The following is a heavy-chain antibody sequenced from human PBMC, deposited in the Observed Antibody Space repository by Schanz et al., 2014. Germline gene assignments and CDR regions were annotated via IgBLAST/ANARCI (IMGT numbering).Heavy chain of an antibody. D-gene: IGHD6-13*01. CDR1: GITLSGYG. CDR3: ASSGAGYSSSWDFDY. Sequence: QVQLVESGGGVVQPGRSLRLSCAASGITLSGYGLHWVRQAPGKGLEWVEFISFDGRNTGYAHSVKGRFTISRDNSKNTVNLQMNSLRSEDTAVYDCASSGAGYSSSWDFDYWGQGTLVTVSS. J-gene: IGHJ4*02. CDR2: ISFDGRNT. V-gene: IGHV3-30*03.